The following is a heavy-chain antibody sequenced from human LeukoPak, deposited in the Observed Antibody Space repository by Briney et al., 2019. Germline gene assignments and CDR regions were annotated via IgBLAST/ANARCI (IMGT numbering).Heavy chain of an antibody. V-gene: IGHV4-30-4*01. CDR1: GGSLSTGDYY. J-gene: IGHJ4*02. CDR2: IYYSGST. D-gene: IGHD2-2*01. Sequence: SQTLSLTCTVSGGSLSTGDYYWSWIRQPPGKGLEWIGYIYYSGSTYYNPSLRSRVTISVDTSKNQFSLKLRSVTAADTAVYYCARCYYAENFDYWGQGALVTVSS. CDR3: ARCYYAENFDY.